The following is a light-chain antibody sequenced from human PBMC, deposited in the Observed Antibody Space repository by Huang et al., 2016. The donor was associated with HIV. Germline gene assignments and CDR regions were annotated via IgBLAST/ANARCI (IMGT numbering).Light chain of an antibody. CDR3: QQLDTYPIT. V-gene: IGKV1-9*01. CDR1: QDINTN. J-gene: IGKJ5*01. CDR2: AAS. Sequence: IQLTQSPSSLSASVGDRVTITCRASQDINTNLAWYQQKPGKDPKVLIYAASTLQSVVPSRFSGRASGIYFSLTINNLQPEDFATYYCQQLDTYPITFGQGTRLDI.